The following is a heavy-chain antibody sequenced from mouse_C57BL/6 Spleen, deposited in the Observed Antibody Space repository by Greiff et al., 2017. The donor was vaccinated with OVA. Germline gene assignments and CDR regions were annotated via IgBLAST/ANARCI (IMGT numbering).Heavy chain of an antibody. D-gene: IGHD2-1*01. CDR1: GYTFTSYW. CDR3: ARDGNYLTCPRLFAY. V-gene: IGHV1-55*01. J-gene: IGHJ3*01. CDR2: IYPGSGST. Sequence: QVQLQQSGAELVKPGASVKMSCKASGYTFTSYWITWVKQRPGQGLEWIGDIYPGSGSTNYNEKFKSKATLTVDTSSSTAYMQLSSLTSEDSAVYYCARDGNYLTCPRLFAYWGQGTLVTVSA.